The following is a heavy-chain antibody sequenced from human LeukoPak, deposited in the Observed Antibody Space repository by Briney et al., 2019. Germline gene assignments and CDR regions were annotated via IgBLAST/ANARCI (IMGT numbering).Heavy chain of an antibody. V-gene: IGHV4-59*08. CDR3: ARRPTLAAGHYYYMDV. J-gene: IGHJ6*03. CDR2: VYYSGTT. CDR1: GGSIDYYF. Sequence: SETLSLTCSVSGGSIDYYFWDWIRQPPGKGLEWIGYVYYSGTTDYNPSLMSQVSISVDTSKNQFSLRLSSVTAADTAVYYCARRPTLAAGHYYYMDVWGKGTTVIVSS.